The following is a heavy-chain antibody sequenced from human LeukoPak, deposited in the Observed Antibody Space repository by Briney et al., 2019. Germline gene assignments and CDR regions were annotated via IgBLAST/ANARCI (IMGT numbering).Heavy chain of an antibody. D-gene: IGHD6-13*01. CDR3: AKGVSSSWYWYFDL. CDR2: ISWNSGSI. J-gene: IGHJ2*01. Sequence: GGSLRLSCAASGFTFDDYAMHWVRQAPGKGLEWVSGISWNSGSIGYADSVKGRFTISRDNAKSSLYLQMNSLRAEDMALYYCAKGVSSSWYWYFDLWGRGTLVTVSS. V-gene: IGHV3-9*03. CDR1: GFTFDDYA.